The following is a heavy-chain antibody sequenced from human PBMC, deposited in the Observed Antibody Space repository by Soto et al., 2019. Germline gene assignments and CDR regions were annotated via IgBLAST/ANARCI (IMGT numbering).Heavy chain of an antibody. CDR2: IIPILGIA. V-gene: IGHV1-69*02. CDR1: GGTFSSYT. D-gene: IGHD2-15*01. Sequence: GASVKVSCKASGGTFSSYTISWVRQAPGQGLEWMGRIIPILGIANYAQKFQGRVTITADKSTSTAYMELSSLRSEDTAVYYCASSLCSGGSCYSTLYYYGMDVWGQGTTVTVSS. CDR3: ASSLCSGGSCYSTLYYYGMDV. J-gene: IGHJ6*02.